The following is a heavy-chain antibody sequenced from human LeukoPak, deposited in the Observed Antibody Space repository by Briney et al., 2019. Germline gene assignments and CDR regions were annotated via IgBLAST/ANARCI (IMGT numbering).Heavy chain of an antibody. D-gene: IGHD4-11*01. CDR1: GFRFSTYG. CDR3: AAMTSVTTGDY. V-gene: IGHV3-30*02. CDR2: IPYDGSDK. Sequence: GGSLRLSCAASGFRFSTYGMHWVRQAPGKGLEWVAFIPYDGSDKFYADSVKGRFTISRDNSKNTLYLQMNSLRAEDTAVYYCAAMTSVTTGDYWGQGTLVTVSS. J-gene: IGHJ4*02.